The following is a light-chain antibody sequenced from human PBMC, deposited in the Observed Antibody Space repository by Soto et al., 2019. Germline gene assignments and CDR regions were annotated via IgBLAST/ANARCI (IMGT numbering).Light chain of an antibody. J-gene: IGLJ1*01. CDR1: SSDVGYYDY. CDR2: KVT. CDR3: SSYAGSNNFV. Sequence: QSALTQPPSASGFPGQSVTISCTGTSSDVGYYDYVSWYQQHPGKAPKLVIYKVTKRPSGVPDRVSASKSGNTASLTVSGLRAEDEADYYCSSYAGSNNFVFGSGTKVTVL. V-gene: IGLV2-8*01.